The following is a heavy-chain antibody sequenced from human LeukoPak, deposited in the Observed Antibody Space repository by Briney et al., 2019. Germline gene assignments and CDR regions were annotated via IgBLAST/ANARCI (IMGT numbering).Heavy chain of an antibody. Sequence: SVKVSCKASGGTFSSYAIGWVRQAPGQGLEWMGGIIPIFGTANYAQKFQGRVTITADESTSTAYMELSSLRSEDTAVYYCARDPEAQYYDFWSGYFDYWGQGTLVTVSS. V-gene: IGHV1-69*13. CDR2: IIPIFGTA. CDR3: ARDPEAQYYDFWSGYFDY. J-gene: IGHJ4*02. CDR1: GGTFSSYA. D-gene: IGHD3-3*01.